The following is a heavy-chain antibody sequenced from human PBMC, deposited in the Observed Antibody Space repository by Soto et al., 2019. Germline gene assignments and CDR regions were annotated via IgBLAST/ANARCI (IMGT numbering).Heavy chain of an antibody. Sequence: SVKVSCKASGYTFTSYDINWVRQARGQRLEWIGWIVVGSGNTNYAQKFQERVTITRDMSTSTAYMELSSLRSEDTAVYYCAAGRSYSSSWYYYYGMDVWGQGTTVTVSS. V-gene: IGHV1-58*02. D-gene: IGHD6-13*01. CDR2: IVVGSGNT. CDR1: GYTFTSYD. CDR3: AAGRSYSSSWYYYYGMDV. J-gene: IGHJ6*02.